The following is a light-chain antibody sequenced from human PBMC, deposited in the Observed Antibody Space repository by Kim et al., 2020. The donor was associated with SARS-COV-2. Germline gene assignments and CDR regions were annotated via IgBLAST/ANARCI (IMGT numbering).Light chain of an antibody. J-gene: IGLJ2*01. V-gene: IGLV3-19*01. CDR2: GKS. CDR1: SLRNDY. CDR3: NSRDSNTNHLV. Sequence: ALGQTVRITCQGHSLRNDYASWYKQKPGQAPVVVIYGKSNRLSGIPDRFSGSNSGDTASLTITGAQAEDETDCYCNSRDSNTNHLVFGGGTQLTVL.